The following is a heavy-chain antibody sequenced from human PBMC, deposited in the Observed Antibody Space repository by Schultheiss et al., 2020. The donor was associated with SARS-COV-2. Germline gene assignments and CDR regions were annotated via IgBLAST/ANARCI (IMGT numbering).Heavy chain of an antibody. CDR2: IIPIFGTA. V-gene: IGHV1-69*01. CDR3: ARDGFSPYSILYYFDY. J-gene: IGHJ4*02. D-gene: IGHD4-11*01. CDR1: GGTFSSYA. Sequence: KVSCKASGGTFSSYAISWVRQAPGQGLEWMGGIIPIFGTANYAQKFQGRVTITADESTSTAYMELSSLRSEDTAVYYCARDGFSPYSILYYFDYWGQGTLVTVSS.